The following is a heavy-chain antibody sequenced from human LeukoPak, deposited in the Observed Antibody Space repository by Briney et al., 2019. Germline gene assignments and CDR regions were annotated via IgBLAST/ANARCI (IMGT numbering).Heavy chain of an antibody. D-gene: IGHD5-12*01. CDR2: IYSGGST. J-gene: IGHJ4*02. CDR1: GFTVSSNY. CDR3: AKGGGSDFFDY. Sequence: PGGSLRLSCAASGFTVSSNYMSWVRQAPGKGLEWVSVIYSGGSTYYADSVKGRFTISRDNSKNTLYLQMNSLRSDDTAVYYCAKGGGSDFFDYWGQGTLVTVSS. V-gene: IGHV3-53*01.